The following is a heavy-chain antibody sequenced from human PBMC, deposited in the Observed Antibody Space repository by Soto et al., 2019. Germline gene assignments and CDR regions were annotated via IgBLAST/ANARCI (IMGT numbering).Heavy chain of an antibody. V-gene: IGHV1-8*01. CDR1: GYTFTSYD. D-gene: IGHD3-22*01. CDR3: ARSRRYYDSSGYYYVWGY. CDR2: MNPNSGNT. Sequence: QVQLVQSGAEVKKPGASVKVSCKASGYTFTSYDINWVRQATGQGLEWMGWMNPNSGNTGYAQKFQGRVTMTRNTSISTAYMELNSLRCEDTVVYYCARSRRYYDSSGYYYVWGYWCQGTLATVS. J-gene: IGHJ4*02.